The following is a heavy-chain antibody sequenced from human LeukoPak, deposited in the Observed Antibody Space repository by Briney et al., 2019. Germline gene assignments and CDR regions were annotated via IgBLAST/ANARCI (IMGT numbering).Heavy chain of an antibody. CDR1: GYTFTSYG. Sequence: GASVKVSCKASGYTFTSYGISWVRQAPGQGLEWMGWISAYNGNTNYAQKLQGRVTMTTDTSTSTAYMELRSLRSDDTAVYYCARDRQFLTREKGSAYGDYAEYWGQGTLVTVSS. D-gene: IGHD4-17*01. J-gene: IGHJ4*02. V-gene: IGHV1-18*01. CDR3: ARDRQFLTREKGSAYGDYAEY. CDR2: ISAYNGNT.